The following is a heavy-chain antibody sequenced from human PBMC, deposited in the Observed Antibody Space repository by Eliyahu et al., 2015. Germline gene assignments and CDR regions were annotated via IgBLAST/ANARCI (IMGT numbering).Heavy chain of an antibody. V-gene: IGHV1-18*01. Sequence: QVQLVQSGAEVXKPGASVKVSCKPXGYTFTSXGISWVRQAPGQGLEWMGWISAYNGNTNYAQKLQGRVTMTTDTSTSTAYMELRSLRSDDTAVYYCARPYCTGGVCYSDAFDIWGQGTMVTVSS. J-gene: IGHJ3*02. CDR2: ISAYNGNT. CDR1: GYTFTSXG. D-gene: IGHD2-8*02. CDR3: ARPYCTGGVCYSDAFDI.